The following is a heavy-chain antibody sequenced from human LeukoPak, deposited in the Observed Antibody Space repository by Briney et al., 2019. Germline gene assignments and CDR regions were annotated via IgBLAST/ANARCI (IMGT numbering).Heavy chain of an antibody. CDR2: INHSGST. D-gene: IGHD3-3*01. V-gene: IGHV4-34*01. CDR3: ARGCGLTKLRLLEWLFEGYWFDP. CDR1: GGSSSGYY. J-gene: IGHJ5*02. Sequence: SETLSLTCAVYGGSSSGYYWSWIRQPPGKGLEWIREINHSGSTTYNTSLKSRVTISVDTSKHQFSLKLSSVTAADTAVYYCARGCGLTKLRLLEWLFEGYWFDPWGQGTLVTVSS.